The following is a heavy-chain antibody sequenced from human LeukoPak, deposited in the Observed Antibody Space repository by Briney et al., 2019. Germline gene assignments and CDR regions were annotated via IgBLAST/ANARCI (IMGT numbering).Heavy chain of an antibody. CDR2: INPNSGGT. Sequence: ASVKVSCKVSGYTLTELSMHWVRQAPGKGLEWMGWINPNSGGTNYAQKFQGRVTMTRDTSISTAYMELGRLRSDDTAVYYCARAPAAIDYWGQGTLVTVSS. D-gene: IGHD2-2*01. J-gene: IGHJ4*02. V-gene: IGHV1-2*02. CDR3: ARAPAAIDY. CDR1: GYTLTELS.